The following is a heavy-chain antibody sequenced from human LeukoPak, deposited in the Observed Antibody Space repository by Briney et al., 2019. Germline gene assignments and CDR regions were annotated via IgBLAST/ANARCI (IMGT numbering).Heavy chain of an antibody. V-gene: IGHV4-31*03. CDR2: IYYSGST. CDR3: PKVAYSSSWYWLDP. Sequence: PSETLSLTCTVSGGSISSGGYYWSWIRQHPGKGLEWIGYIYYSGSTYYNPSLKSRVTISVDTSKNQFSLKLSSVTAADTAVYYGPKVAYSSSWYWLDPWGQGTLVTVSS. D-gene: IGHD6-13*01. J-gene: IGHJ5*02. CDR1: GGSISSGGYY.